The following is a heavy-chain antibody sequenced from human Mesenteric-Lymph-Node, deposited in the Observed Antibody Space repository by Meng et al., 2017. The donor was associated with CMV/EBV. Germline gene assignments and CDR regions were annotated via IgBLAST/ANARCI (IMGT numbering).Heavy chain of an antibody. Sequence: CKASAYPYSTYYVYWVRQAPGQGLEWMAVINPSGVSTTYAQKFQGRLSVTRDTSTSTVYMELSSLTSDDTAVYYCAGGACSGACYFDYWGQGTLVTVSS. V-gene: IGHV1-46*01. CDR3: AGGACSGACYFDY. J-gene: IGHJ4*02. D-gene: IGHD2-15*01. CDR1: AYPYSTYY. CDR2: INPSGVST.